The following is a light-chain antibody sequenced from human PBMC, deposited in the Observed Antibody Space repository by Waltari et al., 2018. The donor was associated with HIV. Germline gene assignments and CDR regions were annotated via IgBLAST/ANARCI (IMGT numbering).Light chain of an antibody. CDR3: QQFDKWPLT. CDR1: QSVSSK. CDR2: GAS. V-gene: IGKV3-15*01. J-gene: IGKJ4*01. Sequence: EIVMTQSPVTLSVSPGERATLSCRASQSVSSKLAWYQQKPGQAPRLLIYGASTRATGIPTRFSGSGSGTEVTLTISSLQSEDFAVYFCQQFDKWPLTFGGGTKVEI.